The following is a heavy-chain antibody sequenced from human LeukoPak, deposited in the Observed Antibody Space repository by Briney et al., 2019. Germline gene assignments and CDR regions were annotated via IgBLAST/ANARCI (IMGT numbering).Heavy chain of an antibody. CDR2: IIPIFGTA. D-gene: IGHD5-18*01. CDR3: ARDKNTAMARRYYFDY. CDR1: GGTFSSYA. Sequence: SVKVSCKASGGTFSSYAISWVRQAPGQGLEWMGGIIPIFGTANYAQKFQGRVTITADESTSTAYMELSSLRSEDTAVYYCARDKNTAMARRYYFDYWGQGTLVTVSS. J-gene: IGHJ4*02. V-gene: IGHV1-69*01.